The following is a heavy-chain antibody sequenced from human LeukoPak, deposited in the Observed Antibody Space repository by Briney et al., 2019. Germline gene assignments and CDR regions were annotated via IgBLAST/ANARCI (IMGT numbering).Heavy chain of an antibody. Sequence: GGSLRLSCAASGFTFSSYSMNWVRQAPGKGLEWVSSISSSSSYIYYADSVKGRFTISRDNAKNSLYLQMNSLRAEDTAVYYCARESEGSSVASSYSDYWGQGTLVTASS. CDR3: ARESEGSSVASSYSDY. J-gene: IGHJ4*02. D-gene: IGHD2-15*01. CDR2: ISSSSSYI. CDR1: GFTFSSYS. V-gene: IGHV3-21*01.